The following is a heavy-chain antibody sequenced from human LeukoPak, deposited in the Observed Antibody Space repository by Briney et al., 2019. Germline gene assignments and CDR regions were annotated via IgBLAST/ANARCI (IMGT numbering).Heavy chain of an antibody. CDR1: GGSFSGYY. J-gene: IGHJ4*02. CDR3: ARAGGYCSGGSCRNIKTFDY. V-gene: IGHV4-34*01. CDR2: INHSGST. Sequence: NSSETLSLTCAVYGGSFSGYYWSWIRQPPGKGLEWIGEINHSGSTNYNPSLKSRVTISVDTSKNQFSLKLSSVTAADTAVYYCARAGGYCSGGSCRNIKTFDYRGQGTLVTVSS. D-gene: IGHD2-15*01.